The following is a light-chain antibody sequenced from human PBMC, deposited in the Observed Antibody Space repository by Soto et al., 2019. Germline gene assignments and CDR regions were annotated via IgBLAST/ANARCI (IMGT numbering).Light chain of an antibody. Sequence: DIQMTQSPSSLSASLGHRVTMNYRASQSISSYLNWYQQKPGKAPKLLIYAASSLQSGVPSRFSGSGSGTDFTLTISSLQPEDFATYYCQQSYSTPQTFGQGTKVDIK. J-gene: IGKJ1*01. V-gene: IGKV1-39*01. CDR3: QQSYSTPQT. CDR1: QSISSY. CDR2: AAS.